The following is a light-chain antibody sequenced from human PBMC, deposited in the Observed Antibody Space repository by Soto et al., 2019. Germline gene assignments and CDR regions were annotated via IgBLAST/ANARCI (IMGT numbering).Light chain of an antibody. CDR2: EVS. CDR3: SSYTSSSIYV. CDR1: SSDVGGYNY. J-gene: IGLJ1*01. Sequence: QSVLTQPPSASGSPGQSVTISCTGTSSDVGGYNYVSWYQQHPGRAPKLMIYEVSKRPSGVPDRFSGSKSGKTASLTVSGLQAEDEADYYCSSYTSSSIYVFGTGTKVTVL. V-gene: IGLV2-8*01.